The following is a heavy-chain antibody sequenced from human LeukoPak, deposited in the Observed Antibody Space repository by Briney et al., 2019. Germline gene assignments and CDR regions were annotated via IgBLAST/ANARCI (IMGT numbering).Heavy chain of an antibody. CDR2: IYYSGST. D-gene: IGHD3-10*02. V-gene: IGHV4-59*01. CDR1: GGSISSYY. CDR3: ARLQYVGDAFDI. J-gene: IGHJ3*02. Sequence: SETLSLTCTVSGGSISSYYWSWIPQPPGKGLEWIGYIYYSGSTNYNPSLKSRVTISVDTSKNQFSLKLSSVTAADTAVYYCARLQYVGDAFDIWGQGTMVTVSS.